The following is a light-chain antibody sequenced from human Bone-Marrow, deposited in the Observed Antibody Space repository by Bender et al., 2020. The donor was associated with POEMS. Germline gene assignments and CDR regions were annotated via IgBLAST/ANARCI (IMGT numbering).Light chain of an antibody. CDR2: RNN. CDR1: SNNVGNEG. Sequence: QAGLTQPPSVSKDLRQTATLTCTGNSNNVGNEGAAALQQHQGHPPKLLFSRNNRPPSAISDRFSASRSGNTASLTITGLQPEDEADYYCKSFKRSNHWVFGGGTKLTVL. J-gene: IGLJ3*02. V-gene: IGLV10-54*01. CDR3: KSFKRSNHWV.